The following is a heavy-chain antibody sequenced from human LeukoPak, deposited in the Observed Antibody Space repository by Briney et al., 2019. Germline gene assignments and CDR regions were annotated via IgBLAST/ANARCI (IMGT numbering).Heavy chain of an antibody. D-gene: IGHD2-2*01. CDR1: GFTFDDYG. CDR2: INWNGGST. J-gene: IGHJ4*02. V-gene: IGHV3-20*04. CDR3: ARDVYCSSTSCQTFNHGY. Sequence: GGSLRLSCAASGFTFDDYGMSWVRQAPGKGLEWVSGINWNGGSTGYADSVKGRFTISRDNAKNSLYLQMNSLRAEDTALYYCARDVYCSSTSCQTFNHGYWGQGTLVTVSS.